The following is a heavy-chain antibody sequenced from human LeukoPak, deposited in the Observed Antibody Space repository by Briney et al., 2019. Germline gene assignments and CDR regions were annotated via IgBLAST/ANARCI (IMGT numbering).Heavy chain of an antibody. Sequence: SGPTLVKPTQTLTLTCTFSGFSLSTSGVGVGWIRQPPGKALEWLALIYWDDDKRYSPSLKSRLTITKDTSKNQVVLTMTNMDPVDTATYYCAHSFSPADYGGKEGGFDYWGQGTLVTVSS. CDR2: IYWDDDK. D-gene: IGHD4-23*01. V-gene: IGHV2-5*02. CDR1: GFSLSTSGVG. CDR3: AHSFSPADYGGKEGGFDY. J-gene: IGHJ4*02.